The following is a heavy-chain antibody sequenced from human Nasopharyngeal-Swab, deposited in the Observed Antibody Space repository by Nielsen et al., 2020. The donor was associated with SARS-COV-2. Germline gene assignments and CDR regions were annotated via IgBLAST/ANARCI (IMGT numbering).Heavy chain of an antibody. CDR3: AKRVAGKYYYMDV. CDR1: GFTFSSYA. Sequence: GGSLRLSCAASGFTFSSYAMTWVRQAPGKGLEWVSSISVNGASTYYAGSVKGRFTISRDNSRNPLYLQLNSLRAEDTAIYYCAKRVAGKYYYMDVWGKGTTVTVSS. J-gene: IGHJ6*03. D-gene: IGHD3-10*01. CDR2: ISVNGAST. V-gene: IGHV3-23*01.